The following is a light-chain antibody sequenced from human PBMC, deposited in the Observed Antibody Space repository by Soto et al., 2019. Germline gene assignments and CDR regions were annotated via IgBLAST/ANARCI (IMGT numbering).Light chain of an antibody. Sequence: EIVLTQSPGTLSLSPGERATLSCRASQSVSSSYLAWYQQKPGQAPRLLISGASSRATGIPDRFSGSGSGTDFTLNISRLEHEDFAIYYCQQYGNSPITFGQGTRLEIK. V-gene: IGKV3-20*01. CDR2: GAS. CDR1: QSVSSSY. CDR3: QQYGNSPIT. J-gene: IGKJ5*01.